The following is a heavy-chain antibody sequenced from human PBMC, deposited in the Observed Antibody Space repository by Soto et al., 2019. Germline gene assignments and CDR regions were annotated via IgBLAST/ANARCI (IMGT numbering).Heavy chain of an antibody. V-gene: IGHV4-30-2*01. D-gene: IGHD4-17*01. CDR1: GDSITSGGYS. Sequence: PSETLSLTCTVSGDSITSGGYSWTWLRQPPGKVLEWIGYIYKSGRTNYNPCLKSRVTLSVDRSKNQFSLSLKSVTAADTAVYYCAREMTAVTATADWFDPWRQGILVTVSS. CDR2: IYKSGRT. J-gene: IGHJ5*02. CDR3: AREMTAVTATADWFDP.